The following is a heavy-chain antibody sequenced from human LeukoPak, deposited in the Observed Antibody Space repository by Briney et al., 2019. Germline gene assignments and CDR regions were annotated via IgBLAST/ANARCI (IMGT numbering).Heavy chain of an antibody. D-gene: IGHD2-2*01. J-gene: IGHJ4*02. CDR3: AKDPSDIVVVPAAPRFDY. V-gene: IGHV3-74*01. CDR2: INTDGSST. Sequence: GGSLRLSCAASGFTFSNYWMHWVRQAPGKGLVWVSRINTDGSSTSYADSVKGRFTISRDNSKNTLYLQMNSLRAEDTAVYYCAKDPSDIVVVPAAPRFDYWGQGTLVTVSS. CDR1: GFTFSNYW.